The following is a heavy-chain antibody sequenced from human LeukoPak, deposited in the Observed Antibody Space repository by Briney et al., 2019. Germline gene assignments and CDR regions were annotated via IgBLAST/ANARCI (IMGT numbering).Heavy chain of an antibody. D-gene: IGHD4-17*01. J-gene: IGHJ6*03. CDR1: GGSISSYY. Sequence: PSETLSLTCTVSGGSISSYYWSWIRQPPGKGLEWIGYIYTSGSTNYNPSLKSRVTISVDTSKNQFSLKLSSVTAADTAVYYCARGGDYGYYYYYYMDVWGKGTTVTVSS. CDR3: ARGGDYGYYYYYYMDV. CDR2: IYTSGST. V-gene: IGHV4-4*08.